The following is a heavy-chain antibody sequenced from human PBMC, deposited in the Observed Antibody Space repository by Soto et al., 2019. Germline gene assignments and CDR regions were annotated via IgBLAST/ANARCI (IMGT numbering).Heavy chain of an antibody. CDR2: INPSGGST. J-gene: IGHJ6*02. CDR1: WYTFTSDY. V-gene: IGHV1-46*01. Sequence: SVKRYCKGAWYTFTSDYMHWVRQAPGQGLEWMGIINPSGGSTSYAQKFQGRVTMTRDTSTSTVYMELSSLRSEDTAVYYCARGITYYDILTGYPPLTPYYYYGMDVWGQGTTVTVSS. CDR3: ARGITYYDILTGYPPLTPYYYYGMDV. D-gene: IGHD3-9*01.